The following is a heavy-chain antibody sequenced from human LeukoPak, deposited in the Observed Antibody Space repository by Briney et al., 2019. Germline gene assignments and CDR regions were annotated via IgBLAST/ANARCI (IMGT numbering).Heavy chain of an antibody. D-gene: IGHD3-10*01. Sequence: SETLSLTCAVYGGSFSGYYWSWIRQPPGKGLEWIGEINHSGSTNCNPSLKSRVTISVDTSKNQFSLKLSSVTAADTAVYYCARSMVEAYFDYWGQGTLVTVSS. CDR1: GGSFSGYY. V-gene: IGHV4-34*01. CDR2: INHSGST. J-gene: IGHJ4*02. CDR3: ARSMVEAYFDY.